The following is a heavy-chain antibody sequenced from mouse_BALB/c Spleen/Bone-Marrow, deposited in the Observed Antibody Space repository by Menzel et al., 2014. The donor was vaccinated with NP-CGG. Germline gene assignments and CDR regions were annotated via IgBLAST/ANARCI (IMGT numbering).Heavy chain of an antibody. Sequence: VQLQQSGAELVKPGASVKLSCKTSGYTFTSYWIQWVKQRPGQGLGWIGEIFPGTGTTYYNEKFKDKATLTIDTSSSTAYIQLSSLTSEDSAVYFCARKGISTVIATAYYFDYWGQGSTLTVSS. J-gene: IGHJ2*01. CDR3: ARKGISTVIATAYYFDY. CDR2: IFPGTGTT. V-gene: IGHV1S132*01. CDR1: GYTFTSYW. D-gene: IGHD2-4*01.